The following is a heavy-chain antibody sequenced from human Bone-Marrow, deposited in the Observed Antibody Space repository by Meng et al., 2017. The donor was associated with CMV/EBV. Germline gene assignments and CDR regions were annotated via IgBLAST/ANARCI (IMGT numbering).Heavy chain of an antibody. CDR2: IYYSGST. CDR1: GGSISSYY. CDR3: ARDVHYYDSSGYLSWFDP. J-gene: IGHJ5*02. V-gene: IGHV4-59*01. D-gene: IGHD3-22*01. Sequence: SETLSLTCTVSGGSISSYYWSWIRQPPGKGLEWIGYIYYSGSTNYNPSLKSRVTISVDTSKNQFSLKLSSVTAADTAVYYCARDVHYYDSSGYLSWFDPWGQGTLVTLSS.